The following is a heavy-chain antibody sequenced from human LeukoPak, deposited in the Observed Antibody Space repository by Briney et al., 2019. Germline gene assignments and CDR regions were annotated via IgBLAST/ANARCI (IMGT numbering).Heavy chain of an antibody. J-gene: IGHJ4*02. Sequence: ASVKVSCKASGYTFTSYGISWVRQAPGQGLEWMGWISAYNGNTNYAQKLQGRVTMTTDTSTSTAYMELSSLRSEDTAVYYCARMGYYYDSSGYYYVNWGQGTLVTVSS. D-gene: IGHD3-22*01. CDR2: ISAYNGNT. CDR1: GYTFTSYG. V-gene: IGHV1-18*01. CDR3: ARMGYYYDSSGYYYVN.